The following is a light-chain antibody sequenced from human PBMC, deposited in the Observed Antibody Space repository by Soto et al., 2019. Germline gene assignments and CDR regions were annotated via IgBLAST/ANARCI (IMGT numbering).Light chain of an antibody. Sequence: QSALTQPPSASGSPGQSVTITCSGTSSDVGEENYVSWYQQHPGKVPKLILYEVSKRPSGVPDRFSGSRSGNTASLTVSGLQAEDEAYYYCATWDDSLSGWMFGGGTQLTVL. V-gene: IGLV2-8*01. CDR1: SSDVGEENY. CDR3: ATWDDSLSGWM. CDR2: EVS. J-gene: IGLJ3*02.